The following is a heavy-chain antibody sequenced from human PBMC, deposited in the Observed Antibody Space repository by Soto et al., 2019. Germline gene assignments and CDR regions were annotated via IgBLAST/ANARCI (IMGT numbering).Heavy chain of an antibody. V-gene: IGHV1-18*04. CDR3: ARVSSSIVVVPDYGMDV. Sequence: QVQLVQSGVEVKKPGASVKVSCKASGYTFISHGISWVRQVPGQGLEWMGWISGKNGNTNYAQKAKRTVTWTTDASKSTHYMKLSSLRSDDTAVYYCARVSSSIVVVPDYGMDVWGQGTTVSVS. D-gene: IGHD2-15*01. CDR1: GYTFISHG. CDR2: ISGKNGNT. J-gene: IGHJ6*02.